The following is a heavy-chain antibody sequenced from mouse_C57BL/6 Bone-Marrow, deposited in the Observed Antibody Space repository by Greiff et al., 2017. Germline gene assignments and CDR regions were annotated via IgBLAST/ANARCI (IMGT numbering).Heavy chain of an antibody. CDR3: ARGGVRYYFDY. D-gene: IGHD2-5*01. Sequence: EVKLMESGPGLVKPSQSLSLTCSVTGYSITSGYYWNWIRQFPGNKLEWMGYISYDGSNNYNPSLKNRISITRDTSKNQFFLKLNSVTTEDTATYYCARGGVRYYFDYWGQGTTLTVSS. J-gene: IGHJ2*01. CDR1: GYSITSGYY. CDR2: ISYDGSN. V-gene: IGHV3-6*01.